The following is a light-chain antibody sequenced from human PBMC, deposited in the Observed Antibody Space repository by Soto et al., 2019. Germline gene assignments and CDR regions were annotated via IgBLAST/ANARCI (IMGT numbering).Light chain of an antibody. V-gene: IGLV2-14*01. Sequence: QSALTQPASVSGSPGQSITISCTGTSSDVGGYNYVSWYQQHPAKAPKLMIYEVSNRPSGVSNRFSGSKSGNTASLTISGLQAEDEADYYCSSYTISDTHWMFGGGTKLTVL. CDR1: SSDVGGYNY. CDR3: SSYTISDTHWM. CDR2: EVS. J-gene: IGLJ3*02.